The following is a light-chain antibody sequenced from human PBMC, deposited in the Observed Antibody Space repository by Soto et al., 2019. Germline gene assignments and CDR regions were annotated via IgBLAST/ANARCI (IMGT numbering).Light chain of an antibody. CDR2: YDR. CDR1: NIGRES. V-gene: IGLV3-21*04. Sequence: SYELTQPPSVSVAPGKTARITCGENNIGRESVHWYQQRPGQAPVLVIYYDRERPSGIPERFSGSNSGNTATLTISRVEAGYEADYYCQVWDTNNDHAVFGGGTTLTV. J-gene: IGLJ2*01. CDR3: QVWDTNNDHAV.